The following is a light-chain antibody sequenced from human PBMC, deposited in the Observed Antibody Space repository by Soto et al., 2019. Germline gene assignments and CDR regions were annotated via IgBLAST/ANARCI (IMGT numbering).Light chain of an antibody. Sequence: ETVMTQSPATLSVSPGERVTLSCRASQSVSGKVAWYQQKPGQPPSLLIYAASTRATGVPARFSGSGSGTEFTLTITSLQSEDFAVYFCQQYANWSPVIFGGGTKVEIK. CDR2: AAS. V-gene: IGKV3-15*01. CDR1: QSVSGK. CDR3: QQYANWSPVI. J-gene: IGKJ4*01.